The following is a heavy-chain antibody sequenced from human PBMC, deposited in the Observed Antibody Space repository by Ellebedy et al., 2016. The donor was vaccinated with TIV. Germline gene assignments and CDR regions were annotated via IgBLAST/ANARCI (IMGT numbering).Heavy chain of an antibody. CDR3: ARDGQGYCSSSSCSALIDY. V-gene: IGHV1-18*04. D-gene: IGHD2-2*01. Sequence: ASVKVSCKASGYTFTTYGISWVRQAPGQGLEWMGWISAYNGNPNYAQKLQGRVTMTTDTSTSTAYMALRSLRSDDTAVYYCARDGQGYCSSSSCSALIDYWGQGTLVTVSS. CDR2: ISAYNGNP. J-gene: IGHJ4*02. CDR1: GYTFTTYG.